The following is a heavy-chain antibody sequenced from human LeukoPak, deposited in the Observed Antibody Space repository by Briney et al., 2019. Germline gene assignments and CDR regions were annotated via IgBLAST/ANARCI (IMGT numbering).Heavy chain of an antibody. D-gene: IGHD2-21*01. Sequence: SQTLSLTCAISGDSVSSNSAAWNWIRQSPSRGLEWLGRTYYRSKWYNDYAVSVKSRITINPDTSKNQFSLQLNSVTPEDTAVYYCARANSRDVVVIDDWFDPWGQGTLVTVSS. V-gene: IGHV6-1*01. CDR3: ARANSRDVVVIDDWFDP. CDR2: TYYRSKWYN. CDR1: GDSVSSNSAA. J-gene: IGHJ5*02.